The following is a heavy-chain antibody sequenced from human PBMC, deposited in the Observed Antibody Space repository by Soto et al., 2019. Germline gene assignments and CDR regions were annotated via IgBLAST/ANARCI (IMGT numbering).Heavy chain of an antibody. V-gene: IGHV5-51*01. J-gene: IGHJ3*01. D-gene: IGHD3-3*01. Sequence: PGESLKISCKGSGYSFTSYWIGWVRQMPGKGLEWMGIIYPGDSDTRYSPSFQGQVTISADKSISTAYLQWSSLKASDTAMYYCARQYYDFWSGYHGGAFDLWGQATMVTVSS. CDR3: ARQYYDFWSGYHGGAFDL. CDR2: IYPGDSDT. CDR1: GYSFTSYW.